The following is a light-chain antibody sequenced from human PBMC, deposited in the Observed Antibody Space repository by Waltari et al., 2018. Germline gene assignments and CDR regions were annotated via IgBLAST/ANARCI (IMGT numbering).Light chain of an antibody. CDR1: NLGEQN. CDR3: QAWDSSTVV. J-gene: IGLJ2*01. Sequence: SYDLTQPPSVSVSPGQTASITCPGDNLGEQNASWYQQKPGQSPVLGIYQDDKRPSGIPERFSGSNSGNTATLTISGTQAMDEADYYCQAWDSSTVVFGGGTKLTVL. CDR2: QDD. V-gene: IGLV3-1*01.